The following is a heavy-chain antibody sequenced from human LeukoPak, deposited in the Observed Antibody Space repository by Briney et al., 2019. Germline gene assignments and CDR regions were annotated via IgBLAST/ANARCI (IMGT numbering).Heavy chain of an antibody. J-gene: IGHJ4*02. CDR1: GYTFTSYG. CDR2: ISAYNGNT. CDR3: GKDGLDGDYERVFDY. V-gene: IGHV1-18*01. D-gene: IGHD4-17*01. Sequence: GASVKVSCKASGYTFTSYGISWVRQAPGQGLEWMGWISAYNGNTNYAQKLQGRVTITTDTSTSTAYMDLSNREADDTALYYCGKDGLDGDYERVFDYWGQGALVTVSP.